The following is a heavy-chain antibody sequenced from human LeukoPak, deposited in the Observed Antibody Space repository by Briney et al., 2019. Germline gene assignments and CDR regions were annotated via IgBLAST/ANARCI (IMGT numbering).Heavy chain of an antibody. CDR3: ARFRTHFLNPTSYFDY. Sequence: SETLSLTRTVSGGSISSYYWSWIRQPPGKGLEWSGYIYYSGSTNYNPSLKSRVTISVDTAKNQFSLKLSSVTAADTAGYYCARFRTHFLNPTSYFDYWGQGTLVTVSS. CDR2: IYYSGST. CDR1: GGSISSYY. D-gene: IGHD2-2*01. J-gene: IGHJ4*02. V-gene: IGHV4-59*01.